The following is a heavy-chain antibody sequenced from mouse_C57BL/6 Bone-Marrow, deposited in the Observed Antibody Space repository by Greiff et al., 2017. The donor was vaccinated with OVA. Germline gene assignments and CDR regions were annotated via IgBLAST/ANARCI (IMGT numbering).Heavy chain of an antibody. CDR3: ARVLYGSSYSAWFAY. Sequence: QVQLQQSGAELVKPGASVKMSCKASGYTFTSYWITWVKQRPGQGLEWMGDIYPGSGSTNYKEKFKSKATLTVDTSSSTAYMQLSSLTSEDSAVYYCARVLYGSSYSAWFAYWGQGTLVTVSA. V-gene: IGHV1-55*01. D-gene: IGHD1-1*01. CDR2: IYPGSGST. J-gene: IGHJ3*01. CDR1: GYTFTSYW.